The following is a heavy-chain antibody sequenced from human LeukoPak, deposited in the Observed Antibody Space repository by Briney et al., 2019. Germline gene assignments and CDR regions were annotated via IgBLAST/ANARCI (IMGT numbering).Heavy chain of an antibody. D-gene: IGHD6-19*01. V-gene: IGHV1-2*02. Sequence: ASVKVSCKASGYTFTGYYMRWVRQAPGQGLEWMGWINPNSGGTNYAQKFQGRVTMTRDTSISTAYMELSRLRSDDTAVYYCARDRAWLGNHFDYWGQGTLVTVSS. CDR3: ARDRAWLGNHFDY. CDR2: INPNSGGT. CDR1: GYTFTGYY. J-gene: IGHJ4*02.